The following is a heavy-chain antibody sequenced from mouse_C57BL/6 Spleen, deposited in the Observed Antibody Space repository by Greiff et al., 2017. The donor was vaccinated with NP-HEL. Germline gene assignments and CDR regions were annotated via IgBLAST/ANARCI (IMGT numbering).Heavy chain of an antibody. J-gene: IGHJ4*01. Sequence: VQVVESGPELVKPGASVKLSCKASGYAFSSSWMNWVKQRPGKGLEWIGRIYPGDGDTNYNGKFKGKATLTADKSSSTAYMQLSSLTSEDSAVYFCAPYYYGSSSYAMDYWGQGTSVTVSS. CDR2: IYPGDGDT. D-gene: IGHD1-1*01. CDR1: GYAFSSSW. V-gene: IGHV1-82*01. CDR3: APYYYGSSSYAMDY.